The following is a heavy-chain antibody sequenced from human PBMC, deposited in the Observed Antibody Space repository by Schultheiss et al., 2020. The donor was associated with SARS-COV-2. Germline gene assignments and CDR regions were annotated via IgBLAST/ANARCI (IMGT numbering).Heavy chain of an antibody. CDR2: ISSSGSTI. Sequence: GGSLRLSCAASGFTFDDYAMHWVRQAPGKGLEWVSYISSSGSTIYYADSVKGRFTISRDNAKNSLYLQMNSLRAEDTAVYYCARDGYCSGGSCYSVSDYYYGMDVWGQGTTVTVSS. CDR3: ARDGYCSGGSCYSVSDYYYGMDV. D-gene: IGHD2-15*01. CDR1: GFTFDDYA. V-gene: IGHV3-11*04. J-gene: IGHJ6*02.